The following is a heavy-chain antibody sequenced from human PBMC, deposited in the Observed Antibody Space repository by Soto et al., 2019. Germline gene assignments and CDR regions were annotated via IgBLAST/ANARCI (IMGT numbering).Heavy chain of an antibody. CDR2: FDPEDGET. V-gene: IGHV1-24*01. D-gene: IGHD2-21*02. CDR3: ATDLGAYCGGDCYWISFDY. J-gene: IGHJ4*02. Sequence: ASVKVSCKVSGYTLTELSMHWRRQAPGKGLEWMGGFDPEDGETIYAQKFQGRVTMTEDTSTDTAYMELSSLRSEDTAVYYCATDLGAYCGGDCYWISFDYWGQGTLVTVSS. CDR1: GYTLTELS.